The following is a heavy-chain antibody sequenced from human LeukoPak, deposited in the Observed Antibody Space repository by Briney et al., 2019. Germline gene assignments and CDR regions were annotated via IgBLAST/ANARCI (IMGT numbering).Heavy chain of an antibody. J-gene: IGHJ6*02. CDR1: GYTFTGYY. Sequence: GASVKVSCKASGYTFTGYYMHWVRQAPGQGLEWMGRINPNSGGTNYAQKFQGRVTMTRDTSISTAYMELSRLRSDDTAVYYCARGSSGWPLGMGVWGQGTTVTVSS. CDR3: ARGSSGWPLGMGV. CDR2: INPNSGGT. V-gene: IGHV1-2*06. D-gene: IGHD6-19*01.